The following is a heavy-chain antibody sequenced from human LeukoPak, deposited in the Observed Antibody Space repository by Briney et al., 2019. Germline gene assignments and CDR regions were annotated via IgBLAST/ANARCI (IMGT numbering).Heavy chain of an antibody. CDR2: ISAYNGNT. D-gene: IGHD1-26*01. CDR3: ARESSGSYTTDGGGDY. CDR1: GYTFTSYG. V-gene: IGHV1-18*01. Sequence: ASVKVSCKASGYTFTSYGISWVRQAPGQGLEWMGWISAYNGNTNYAQKLQGRVTMTTDTSTCTAYMELRSLRSDDTAVYYCARESSGSYTTDGGGDYWGQGTLVTVSS. J-gene: IGHJ4*02.